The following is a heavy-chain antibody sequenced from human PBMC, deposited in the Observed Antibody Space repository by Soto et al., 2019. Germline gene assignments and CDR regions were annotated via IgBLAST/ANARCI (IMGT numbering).Heavy chain of an antibody. J-gene: IGHJ4*02. V-gene: IGHV3-9*01. CDR3: AKGGPDGFCSGGRCYFDY. D-gene: IGHD2-15*01. Sequence: EVQLVESGGGLVQPGRSLRLSCAASGFTFDDYAMHWVRRVPGKRLEWVSSISWNSNIIGNADSVKGRFTISRDNAKNSLYPQMISLRPEDTALYYCAKGGPDGFCSGGRCYFDYWGQGTLVTVSS. CDR1: GFTFDDYA. CDR2: ISWNSNII.